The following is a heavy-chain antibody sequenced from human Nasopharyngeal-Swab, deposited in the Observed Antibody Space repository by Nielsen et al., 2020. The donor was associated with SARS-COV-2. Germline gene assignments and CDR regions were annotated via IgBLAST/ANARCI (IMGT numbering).Heavy chain of an antibody. CDR2: ISGSGGSS. CDR3: AKDLDDWDYWFFDL. CDR1: GFTFSSYA. D-gene: IGHD3-9*01. J-gene: IGHJ2*01. Sequence: GESLKISCAASGFTFSSYATSWVRQAPGKGLEWVSTISGSGGSSYYADSVKGRFTISRDNSKNTLYLQMSSLRDEDTATYYCAKDLDDWDYWFFDLWGRGTLVTVSS. V-gene: IGHV3-23*01.